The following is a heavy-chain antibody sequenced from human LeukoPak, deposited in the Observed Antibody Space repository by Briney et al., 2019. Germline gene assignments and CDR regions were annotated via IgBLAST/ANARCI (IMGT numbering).Heavy chain of an antibody. CDR1: GGSISSSNW. Sequence: SETLSLTCAVSGGSISSSNWWSWVRQPPGEGLEWIGEIYHSGITNYNPSLKSRVTISVDKSKNQFSLKLSSVAAADTAVYYCARGPVVVAATDNWFDPWGQGTLVTVSS. J-gene: IGHJ5*02. CDR3: ARGPVVVAATDNWFDP. D-gene: IGHD2-15*01. V-gene: IGHV4-4*02. CDR2: IYHSGIT.